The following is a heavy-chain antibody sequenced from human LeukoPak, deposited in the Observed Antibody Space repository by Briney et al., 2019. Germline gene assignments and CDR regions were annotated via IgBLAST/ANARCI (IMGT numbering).Heavy chain of an antibody. Sequence: SETLSLTCAVYGGSSSGYYWSWIRQPPGKGLEWIGEINHSGSTNYNPSLKSRVTISVDTSKNQFSLKLSSVTAADTAVYYCARGPITYYYGSGSYYIFDYWGQGTLVTVSS. CDR1: GGSSSGYY. CDR2: INHSGST. D-gene: IGHD3-10*01. V-gene: IGHV4-34*01. CDR3: ARGPITYYYGSGSYYIFDY. J-gene: IGHJ4*02.